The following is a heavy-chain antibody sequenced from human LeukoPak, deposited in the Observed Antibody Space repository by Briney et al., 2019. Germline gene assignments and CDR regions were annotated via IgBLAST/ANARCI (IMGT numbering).Heavy chain of an antibody. CDR1: GFTCSSYA. CDR2: ISVSGGST. J-gene: IGHJ4*02. CDR3: AKDGGSDYYDSSHQLFY. V-gene: IGHV3-23*01. Sequence: GGSLRLSCAASGFTCSSYAMSWVRQAPGKGLEGVSAISVSGGSTYYADSVKGRFTISRDHSKNTLYLPMNTLRAEDTSVYYCAKDGGSDYYDSSHQLFYWGQGTLVTVSS. D-gene: IGHD3-22*01.